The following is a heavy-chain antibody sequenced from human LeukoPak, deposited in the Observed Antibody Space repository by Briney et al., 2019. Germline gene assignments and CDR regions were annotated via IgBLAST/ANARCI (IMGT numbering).Heavy chain of an antibody. J-gene: IGHJ4*02. CDR1: GFTFVDYG. D-gene: IGHD3-3*02. CDR2: INYNGAIT. Sequence: GVLRLSCATSGFTFVDYGLSWVRRAPGKGLEWLCAINYNGAITDYAGSVKGRFTISRDNAKNSLYLRMDSLRAEDTALYYCARDRLGPSFSVSHFDLWGQGTLVTVSS. CDR3: ARDRLGPSFSVSHFDL. V-gene: IGHV3-20*04.